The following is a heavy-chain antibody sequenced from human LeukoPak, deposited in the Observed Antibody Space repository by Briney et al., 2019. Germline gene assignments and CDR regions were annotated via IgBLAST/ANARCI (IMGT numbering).Heavy chain of an antibody. Sequence: AESLSLTCTVSGGSISSYYWSWVRQPPGKGLEWVGYIYYSGSTKYNASLKCLVTISVDTSNNQFCLNLSSMTGADTAVPYCARVGGWPQYYYYYMDVWGKGTTVTVSS. J-gene: IGHJ6*03. CDR3: ARVGGWPQYYYYYMDV. V-gene: IGHV4-59*01. CDR2: IYYSGST. D-gene: IGHD3-16*01. CDR1: GGSISSYY.